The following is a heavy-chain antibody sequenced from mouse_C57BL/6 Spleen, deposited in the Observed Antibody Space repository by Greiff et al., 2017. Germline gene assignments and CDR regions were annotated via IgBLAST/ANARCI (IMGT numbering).Heavy chain of an antibody. J-gene: IGHJ3*01. Sequence: VKLQQSGAELVKPGASVKLSCTASGFNIKDYYMHWVKQRTEKGLEWIGRIDPEDGETKSDPKFKGKATITSDTTANTAYLQLSSLTSEDTAVYYRARSHGNYFAYWGQGTLVTVSA. CDR1: GFNIKDYY. D-gene: IGHD2-1*01. CDR3: ARSHGNYFAY. V-gene: IGHV14-2*01. CDR2: IDPEDGET.